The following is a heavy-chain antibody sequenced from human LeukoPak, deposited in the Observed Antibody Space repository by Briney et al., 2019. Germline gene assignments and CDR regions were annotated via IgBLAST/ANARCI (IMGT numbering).Heavy chain of an antibody. CDR1: GYTFTSYY. D-gene: IGHD3-10*01. CDR3: ARARFGEEDYFDY. Sequence: GASVKVSCKASGYTFTSYYIHWVRQAPGQGLEWMGIINPSGGSTSYAQKFQGRVTMARDTSTSTVYMELSSLRSEDTAVYYCARARFGEEDYFDYWGQGTLVTVSS. V-gene: IGHV1-46*01. CDR2: INPSGGST. J-gene: IGHJ4*02.